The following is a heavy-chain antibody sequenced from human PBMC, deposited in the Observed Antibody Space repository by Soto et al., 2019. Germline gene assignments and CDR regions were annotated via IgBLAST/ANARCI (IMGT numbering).Heavy chain of an antibody. D-gene: IGHD3-16*01. CDR1: RDTFNKYA. CDR3: ARGETYLGV. CDR2: IIPIFSSR. Sequence: QVQLVQSGAEVKKPGSSVKVSCKTSRDTFNKYAFNWVRQAPGQGLEWMGWIIPIFSSRNYAEKFQGRVTITADDSTSPAYMELRSLSFEDTAVYYCARGETYLGVWGQGTTVTVSS. J-gene: IGHJ6*02. V-gene: IGHV1-69*01.